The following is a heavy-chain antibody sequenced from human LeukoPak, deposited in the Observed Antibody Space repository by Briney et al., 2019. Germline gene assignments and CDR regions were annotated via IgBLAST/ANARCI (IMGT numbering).Heavy chain of an antibody. CDR3: ATGGPNYYMDV. CDR2: IIPMFGAA. Sequence: SVKVSCKASGGTFSKFGISWVRQAPGEGLEWMGGIIPMFGAANYAQKFQGRVTITTDESTTTAHMELISLTSDDTAVYFCATGGPNYYMDVWGKGTTVTVSS. CDR1: GGTFSKFG. D-gene: IGHD3-16*01. J-gene: IGHJ6*03. V-gene: IGHV1-69*05.